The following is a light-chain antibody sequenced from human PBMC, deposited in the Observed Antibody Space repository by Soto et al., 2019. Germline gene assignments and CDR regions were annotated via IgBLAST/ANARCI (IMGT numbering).Light chain of an antibody. CDR1: QTISNY. CDR2: RSS. Sequence: DIQITQSPSTLSASVGDRVTITCRASQTISNYLTWYQQRPGKAPKLLIYRSSILQNGVPSRFSGSGSGTEFALTISSLQPDDFATYYCQQYYISATFGQGTRVEI. V-gene: IGKV1-5*03. J-gene: IGKJ1*01. CDR3: QQYYISAT.